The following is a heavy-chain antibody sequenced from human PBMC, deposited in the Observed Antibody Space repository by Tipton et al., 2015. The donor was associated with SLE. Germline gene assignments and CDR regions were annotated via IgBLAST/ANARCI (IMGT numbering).Heavy chain of an antibody. J-gene: IGHJ5*02. Sequence: LRLSCAVYGGSFSGYYWSWIRQPPGKGLEWIGEINHSGSTNYNPSLKSRVTISVDTSKNQFSLKLSSVTAADTAVYYCAPGDCTGGVCFAPWGQGTLVTVSS. CDR2: INHSGST. V-gene: IGHV4-34*01. CDR3: APGDCTGGVCFAP. D-gene: IGHD2-8*02. CDR1: GGSFSGYY.